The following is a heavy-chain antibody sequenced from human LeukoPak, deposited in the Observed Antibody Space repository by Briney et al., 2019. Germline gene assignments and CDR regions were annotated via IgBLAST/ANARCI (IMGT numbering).Heavy chain of an antibody. D-gene: IGHD2-21*01. Sequence: GGSLRLSCAASGFTFSSFGMHWVRQAPGKGLEWVAFIRYDGTDKYYADSVKGRFTISRDNYKNTLYLQMNSLRPEDTAVYYCAPRVVVITAPFDYWGQGTLVTVSS. CDR2: IRYDGTDK. CDR1: GFTFSSFG. CDR3: APRVVVITAPFDY. V-gene: IGHV3-30*02. J-gene: IGHJ4*02.